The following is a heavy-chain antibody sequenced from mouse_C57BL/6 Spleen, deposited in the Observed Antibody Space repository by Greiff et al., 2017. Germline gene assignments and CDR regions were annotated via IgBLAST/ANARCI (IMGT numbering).Heavy chain of an antibody. CDR2: ISDGGSYT. CDR3: ARDVGIYYDYEGFAY. J-gene: IGHJ3*01. CDR1: GFTFSSYA. V-gene: IGHV5-4*01. D-gene: IGHD2-4*01. Sequence: EVKLVESGGGLVKPGGSLKLSCAASGFTFSSYAMSWVRQTPEKRLEWVATISDGGSYTYYPDNVKGRFTISRDNAKNNLYLQMSHLQSEDTAMYYCARDVGIYYDYEGFAYWGQGTLVTVSA.